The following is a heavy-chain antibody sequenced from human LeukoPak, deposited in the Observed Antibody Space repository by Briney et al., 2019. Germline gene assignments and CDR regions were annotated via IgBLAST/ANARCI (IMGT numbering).Heavy chain of an antibody. CDR3: AGWLGSYYYYGMGV. CDR2: ISSSSSYI. J-gene: IGHJ6*02. V-gene: IGHV3-21*04. Sequence: GGSLRLSCAASGFTFSSYSMNWVRQAPGKGLEWVSSISSSSSYIYYADSVKGRFTISRDNAKNSLYLQMNSLRAEDTAVYYCAGWLGSYYYYGMGVWGQRATGTGSS. CDR1: GFTFSSYS. D-gene: IGHD6-19*01.